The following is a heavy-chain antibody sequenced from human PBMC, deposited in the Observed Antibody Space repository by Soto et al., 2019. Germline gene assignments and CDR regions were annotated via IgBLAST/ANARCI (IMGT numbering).Heavy chain of an antibody. V-gene: IGHV4-59*01. J-gene: IGHJ5*02. Sequence: QVQLQESGPGLVKPSETLSLTCTVSGGSISSYYWSWIRQPPGKGLEWIGYIYYSGRTNYNPSLKLRVTISVDTSKNQFSLKLSSVTAADTAVYYCARDLGYYDSSGYYYGAFDPWGQGTLVTVSS. CDR3: ARDLGYYDSSGYYYGAFDP. D-gene: IGHD3-22*01. CDR1: GGSISSYY. CDR2: IYYSGRT.